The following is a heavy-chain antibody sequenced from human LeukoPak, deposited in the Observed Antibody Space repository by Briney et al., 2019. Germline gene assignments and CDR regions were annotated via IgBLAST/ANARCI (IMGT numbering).Heavy chain of an antibody. V-gene: IGHV3-23*01. CDR1: GFTFSSYA. CDR2: ISTTSLNT. J-gene: IGHJ4*02. CDR3: GRDGGDRWFDF. Sequence: LGGSLRLSCAASGFTFSSYAMNWGRQAPGKGLQWVSVISTTSLNTYYADSVKGRFTNSRDNCKNPLYLQVGSRRVDDTAGYYCGRDGGDRWFDFWGQGTLVSVSS. D-gene: IGHD2-15*01.